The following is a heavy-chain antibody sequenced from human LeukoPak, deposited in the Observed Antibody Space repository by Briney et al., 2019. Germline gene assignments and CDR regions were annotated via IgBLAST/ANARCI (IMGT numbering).Heavy chain of an antibody. CDR3: AKGFYDSSGYYYVYAFDI. D-gene: IGHD3-22*01. CDR1: RFTFSSYA. V-gene: IGHV3-23*01. J-gene: IGHJ3*02. CDR2: ISATDGST. Sequence: TGGSLRLSCAASRFTFSSYAMSWVRQAPGKGLEWVSVISATDGSTYYADSVKGRFTISRDNSKNTLYLQMNSLRAEDTAVYYCAKGFYDSSGYYYVYAFDIWGQGTMVTVSS.